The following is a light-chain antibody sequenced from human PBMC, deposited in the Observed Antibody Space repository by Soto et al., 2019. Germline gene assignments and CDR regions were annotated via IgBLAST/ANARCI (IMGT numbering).Light chain of an antibody. CDR2: DAS. CDR1: QSISSW. V-gene: IGKV1-5*01. CDR3: QQYNSYSPSYT. Sequence: DIQMTQSPSTLSASVGDRVTITSWASQSISSWLAWYQQKPGKAPKLLIYDASSLESGVPSRFSGSGSGTEFTLTISSLQPDDFATYYCQQYNSYSPSYTFGQGTKLEIK. J-gene: IGKJ2*01.